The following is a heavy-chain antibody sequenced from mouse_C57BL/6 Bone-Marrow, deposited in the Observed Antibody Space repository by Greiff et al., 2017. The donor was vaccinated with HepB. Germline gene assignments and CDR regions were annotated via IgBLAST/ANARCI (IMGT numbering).Heavy chain of an antibody. D-gene: IGHD2-5*01. CDR1: GYTFTSYG. Sequence: QVQLKESGAELARPGASVKLSCKASGYTFTSYGISWVKQRTGQGLEWIGEIYPRSGNTYYNEKFKGKATLTADKSSSTAYMELRSLTSEDSAVYFCAKGDYSIWFAYWGQGTLVTVSA. J-gene: IGHJ3*01. V-gene: IGHV1-81*01. CDR3: AKGDYSIWFAY. CDR2: IYPRSGNT.